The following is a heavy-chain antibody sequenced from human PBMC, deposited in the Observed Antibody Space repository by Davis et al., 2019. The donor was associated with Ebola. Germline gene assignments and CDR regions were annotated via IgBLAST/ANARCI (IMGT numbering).Heavy chain of an antibody. J-gene: IGHJ4*02. CDR3: ARDRGYNYGLPDY. CDR1: GFTFRSYG. CDR2: IWYDGTNE. V-gene: IGHV3-33*01. Sequence: GGSLRPSCAASGFTFRSYGMHWVRQAPGQGLEWVAVIWYDGTNEYHADSVKGRFTISRDNSKNTLYLQMNSLRAEDTAVYYCARDRGYNYGLPDYWGQGTLVTVSS. D-gene: IGHD5-18*01.